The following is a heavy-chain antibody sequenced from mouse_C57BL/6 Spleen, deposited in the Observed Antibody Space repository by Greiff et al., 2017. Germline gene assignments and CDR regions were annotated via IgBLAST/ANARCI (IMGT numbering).Heavy chain of an antibody. CDR2: IYPRSGNT. D-gene: IGHD1-1*01. V-gene: IGHV1-81*01. CDR1: GYTFTSYG. Sequence: QVQLQQSGAELARPGASVKLSCKASGYTFTSYGISWVKQRTGQGLEWIGEIYPRSGNTYYNEKFKGKATLTADKSSSTAYMELRSLTSEDSAVYFCARSGANRYYYAMDYWGQGTSVTVSS. J-gene: IGHJ4*01. CDR3: ARSGANRYYYAMDY.